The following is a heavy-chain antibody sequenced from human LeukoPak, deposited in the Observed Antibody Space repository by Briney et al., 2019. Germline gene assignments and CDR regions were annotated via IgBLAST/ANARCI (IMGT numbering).Heavy chain of an antibody. CDR3: ARGTTRNYGDFDY. V-gene: IGHV1-3*01. J-gene: IGHJ4*02. CDR2: INAGNGNT. Sequence: ASVKVSCKASGYTFTSYAMHWVRQAPGQRLEWMGWINAGNGNTKYSQRFQGRVTLTRNPSISTAYMEVSSLRSEDTAVYFCARGTTRNYGDFDYWGQGTLVTVSS. CDR1: GYTFTSYA. D-gene: IGHD2/OR15-2a*01.